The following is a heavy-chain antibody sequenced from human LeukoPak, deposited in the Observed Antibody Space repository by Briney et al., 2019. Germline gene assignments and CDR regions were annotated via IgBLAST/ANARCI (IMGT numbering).Heavy chain of an antibody. CDR1: GFIFSNYA. D-gene: IGHD2-15*01. CDR3: AKKNTGGSCCGVFDH. V-gene: IGHV3-23*01. J-gene: IGHJ4*02. CDR2: ISASGGGT. Sequence: GGSLRLYCAASGFIFSNYAMSWVRQAPGKGLEWVSAISASGGGTYCADSVKGRFTISRDNSKNTMYLQMNSLRGEDTAVYYCAKKNTGGSCCGVFDHWGQGTLVTVSS.